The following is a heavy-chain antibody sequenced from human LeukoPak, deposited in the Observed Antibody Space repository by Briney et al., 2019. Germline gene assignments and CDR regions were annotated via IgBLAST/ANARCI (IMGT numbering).Heavy chain of an antibody. CDR3: AKVAKYCSAGVCRDGDYDAFDI. J-gene: IGHJ3*02. D-gene: IGHD2-8*02. CDR2: ISYDGSNM. V-gene: IGHV3-30*18. Sequence: GGSLRLSCAASGFTFINYDMHWVRQAPGKGLEWVAHISYDGSNMYYADSVKGRFTISRDNSKNTLYLQMNSLRAEDTAVYYCAKVAKYCSAGVCRDGDYDAFDIWGQGTMVTVSS. CDR1: GFTFINYD.